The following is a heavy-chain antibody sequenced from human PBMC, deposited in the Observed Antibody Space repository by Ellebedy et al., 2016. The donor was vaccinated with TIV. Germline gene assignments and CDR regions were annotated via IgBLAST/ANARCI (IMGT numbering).Heavy chain of an antibody. D-gene: IGHD1-26*01. J-gene: IGHJ5*02. CDR2: VTSTGKAT. Sequence: GGSLRLXCAASGFTLSNYYMSWIRQAPGKGLEWIAYVTSTGKATYYAEYVQGRFTISRDNANNSVYLQMNSLRTEDTAVYYCSTGSYFGRGAWGQGTLVTVSS. CDR3: STGSYFGRGA. V-gene: IGHV3-11*01. CDR1: GFTLSNYY.